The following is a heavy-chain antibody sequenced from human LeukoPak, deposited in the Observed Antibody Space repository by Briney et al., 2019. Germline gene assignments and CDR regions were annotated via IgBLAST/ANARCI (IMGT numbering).Heavy chain of an antibody. CDR1: GGSFTGYY. D-gene: IGHD3-3*01. CDR2: IRYRGAT. V-gene: IGHV4-34*01. CDR3: ARGILEYYYFDL. Sequence: PSETLSLTCAVSGGSFTGYYWSWIRQAPGKGLEWIGEIRYRGATNYKPSLRSRVTISRDTSGNQFSLKLSSVTAADTAVYYCARGILEYYYFDLWGRGTLVTVSS. J-gene: IGHJ2*01.